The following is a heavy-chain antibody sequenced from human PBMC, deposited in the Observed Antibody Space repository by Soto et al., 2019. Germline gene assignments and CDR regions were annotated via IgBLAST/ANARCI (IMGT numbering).Heavy chain of an antibody. CDR1: GDSSSIDSYY. CDR3: ASTKDETLYFDY. CDR2: IHYSGST. J-gene: IGHJ4*02. V-gene: IGHV4-39*01. D-gene: IGHD2-15*01. Sequence: SLTCSVSGDSSSIDSYYWGWVRQPPGKGLERIGSIHYSGSTHYNPSLQSRVTISGDASKKQFSLKLGSVTAADTAMYYCASTKDETLYFDYWGQGNLVTVSS.